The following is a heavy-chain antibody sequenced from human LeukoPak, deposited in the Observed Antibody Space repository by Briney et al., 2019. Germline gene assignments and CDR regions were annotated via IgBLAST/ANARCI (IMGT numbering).Heavy chain of an antibody. CDR3: ATLPAFDYYYYMDV. CDR1: GFTFSSYW. Sequence: GGSLRLSCAASGFTFSSYWMSWVRQAPGKGLEWVANIKQDGSNKYYADSVKGRFTISRDNSKNTLYLQMNSLRAEDTAVYYCATLPAFDYYYYMDVWGKGTTVTISS. J-gene: IGHJ6*03. CDR2: IKQDGSNK. V-gene: IGHV3-7*03. D-gene: IGHD2-2*01.